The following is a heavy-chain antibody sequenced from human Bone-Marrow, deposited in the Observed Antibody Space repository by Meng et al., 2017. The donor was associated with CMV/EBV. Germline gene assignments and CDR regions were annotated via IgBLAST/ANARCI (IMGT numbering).Heavy chain of an antibody. D-gene: IGHD6-13*01. J-gene: IGHJ6*02. V-gene: IGHV1-69*10. CDR2: IIPILGIA. Sequence: SVKVSCKASGGTFSSYAISWVRQAPGQGLEWMGGIIPILGIANYAQKFQGRVTITADKSTSTAYMELSSLRSEDTAVYYCARVNVGSSWPYYYYYGMDVWGQGTTVTVSS. CDR3: ARVNVGSSWPYYYYYGMDV. CDR1: GGTFSSYA.